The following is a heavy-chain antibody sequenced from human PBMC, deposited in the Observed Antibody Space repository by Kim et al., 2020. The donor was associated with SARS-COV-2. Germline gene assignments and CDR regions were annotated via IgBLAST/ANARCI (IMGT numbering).Heavy chain of an antibody. D-gene: IGHD4-17*01. J-gene: IGHJ4*01. Sequence: GGSLRLSCAASGFTFTSYAMTWVRQAPGKGPEWVSSISGSGDNTYYTDSVKGRFTISRDNSKNTLFLQMNSLRAEDTAVYYCAKDKPSTTVTDRLEYWG. CDR1: GFTFTSYA. V-gene: IGHV3-23*01. CDR3: AKDKPSTTVTDRLEY. CDR2: ISGSGDNT.